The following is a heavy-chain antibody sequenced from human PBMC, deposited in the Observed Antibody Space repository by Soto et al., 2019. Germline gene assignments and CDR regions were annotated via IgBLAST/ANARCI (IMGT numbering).Heavy chain of an antibody. CDR2: INPNSGGT. Sequence: GASVKVSCKASGYTFTGYYMHWVRQAPGQGLEWMGWINPNSGGTNYAQKFQGWVTMTRDTSISTAYMELSRLRSDDTAVYYCARVASSFGYYYYGMDVWGQGTTVTVSS. CDR3: ARVASSFGYYYYGMDV. J-gene: IGHJ6*02. D-gene: IGHD3-16*01. CDR1: GYTFTGYY. V-gene: IGHV1-2*04.